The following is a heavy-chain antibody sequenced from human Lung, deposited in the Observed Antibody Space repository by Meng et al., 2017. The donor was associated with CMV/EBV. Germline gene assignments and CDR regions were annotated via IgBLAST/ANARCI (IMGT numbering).Heavy chain of an antibody. V-gene: IGHV3-49*04. D-gene: IGHD2-2*01. J-gene: IGHJ6*02. Sequence: SCTGSGFTFGDYTMSWVRQAPGKGLEWVGFIKTRPYDGTTDYAASVKGRFTLSRDDSNGIAYLQMNRLKIEDTAVYYCTRKLLSYYYYGMDVWGQGPTVTVSS. CDR2: IKTRPYDGTT. CDR1: GFTFGDYT. CDR3: TRKLLSYYYYGMDV.